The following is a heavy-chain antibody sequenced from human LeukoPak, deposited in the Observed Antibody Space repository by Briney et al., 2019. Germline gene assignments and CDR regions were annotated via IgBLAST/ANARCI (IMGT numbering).Heavy chain of an antibody. CDR3: ARAPHTSPTDYYFDF. CDR2: IYHSGSA. D-gene: IGHD1-14*01. J-gene: IGHJ4*02. CDR1: GGSISSYY. Sequence: SETLSLTCTVSGGSISSYYWAWIRQPPGKGPEWIGTIYHSGSAYHNPSLKSRLTISIDTSKSQFSLRLTSVTAPDTALYFCARAPHTSPTDYYFDFWGPGTLVTVSS. V-gene: IGHV4-39*07.